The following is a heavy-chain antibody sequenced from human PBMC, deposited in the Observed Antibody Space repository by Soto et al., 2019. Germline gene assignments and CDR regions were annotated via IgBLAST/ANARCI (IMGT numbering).Heavy chain of an antibody. Sequence: SVTVSCKASGFTFTSSAMQWVRQARGQRLEWIGWIVVGSGNTNYAQKFQERVTITRDMSTSTAYMELSSLRSEDTAVYYCAAESGIAAAGTYYYGMDVWGQGTTVTVSS. V-gene: IGHV1-58*02. CDR2: IVVGSGNT. CDR1: GFTFTSSA. J-gene: IGHJ6*02. CDR3: AAESGIAAAGTYYYGMDV. D-gene: IGHD6-13*01.